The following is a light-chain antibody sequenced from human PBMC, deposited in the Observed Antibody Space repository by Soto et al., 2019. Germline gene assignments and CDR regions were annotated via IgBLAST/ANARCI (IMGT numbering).Light chain of an antibody. CDR2: GST. V-gene: IGKV1-39*01. CDR3: QQSFSIPYT. Sequence: DIQMTQSPASLSASVGDRVTITCRASQRISNNLNWYQQKPGKAPKLLIYGSTNLQSGVPSRFSGSGSGTEFTLTTCGLQPEDIATYYCQQSFSIPYTFGQGTKQGIK. CDR1: QRISNN. J-gene: IGKJ2*01.